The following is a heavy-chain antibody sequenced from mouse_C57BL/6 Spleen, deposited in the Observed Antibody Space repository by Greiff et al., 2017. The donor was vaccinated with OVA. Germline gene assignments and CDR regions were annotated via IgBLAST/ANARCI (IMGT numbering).Heavy chain of an antibody. CDR3: TRWDDDY. CDR1: GYTFTDYE. CDR2: IDPETGGT. D-gene: IGHD4-1*01. J-gene: IGHJ2*01. Sequence: VQLQQSGAELVRPGASVTLSCKASGYTFTDYEMHWVKQTPVHGLEWIGAIDPETGGTAYNQKFKGKAILTADKYSSTAYMELRSLTAEDSAVYYCTRWDDDYWGQGTTLTVSS. V-gene: IGHV1-15*01.